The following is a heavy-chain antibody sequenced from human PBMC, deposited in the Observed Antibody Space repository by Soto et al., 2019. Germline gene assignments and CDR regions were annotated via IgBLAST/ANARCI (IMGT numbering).Heavy chain of an antibody. Sequence: SETLSLTCAVYGGSFSGYYWSWIRQPPGKGLEWIGEINHSGSTNYNPSLKSRVTISVDTSKNQFSLKLSSVTAADTAVYYCARDLEGSRLGGMDVWGQATTVPVSS. CDR1: GGSFSGYY. J-gene: IGHJ6*02. D-gene: IGHD6-19*01. CDR3: ARDLEGSRLGGMDV. CDR2: INHSGST. V-gene: IGHV4-34*01.